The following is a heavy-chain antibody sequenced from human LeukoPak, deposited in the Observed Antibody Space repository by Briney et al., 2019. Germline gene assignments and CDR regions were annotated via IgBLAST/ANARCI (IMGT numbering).Heavy chain of an antibody. CDR2: IYHSGST. CDR3: ARASGYYGSGSPYFDN. V-gene: IGHV4-30-2*01. J-gene: IGHJ4*02. Sequence: TLSLTCAVSGGSIRTGDYSWNWVRQPPGQGLEWIGYIYHSGSTYYAPSLKSRVTISVDRSKNQFSLKLTSVTAADTAVYYCARASGYYGSGSPYFDNWGQGTLVTVSS. CDR1: GGSIRTGDYS. D-gene: IGHD3-10*01.